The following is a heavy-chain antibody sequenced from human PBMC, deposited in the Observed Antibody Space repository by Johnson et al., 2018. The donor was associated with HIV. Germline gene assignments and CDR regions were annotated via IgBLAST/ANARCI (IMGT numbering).Heavy chain of an antibody. V-gene: IGHV3-74*01. CDR2: INSAGSST. CDR3: AREKPRLVQGVLDAFDI. D-gene: IGHD3-10*01. J-gene: IGHJ3*02. Sequence: VQLVESGGSWVQPGGSLRLSCAASGFTFSSYWMHWVRQAPGKGLLWVSRINSAGSSTGYADSVKGRFTISRDNAKKSLFLLMNSLRAEDTAVYYCAREKPRLVQGVLDAFDIWGQGTMVSVSS. CDR1: GFTFSSYW.